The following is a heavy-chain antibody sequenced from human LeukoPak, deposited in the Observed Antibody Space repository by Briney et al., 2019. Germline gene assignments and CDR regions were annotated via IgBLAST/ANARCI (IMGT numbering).Heavy chain of an antibody. J-gene: IGHJ4*02. Sequence: PGGSLRLSCAASGFTFSSYAMSWVRQAPGKGLEWVSAISGSDGNTYYADSVKGRFTISRDDSKNTLYLQMNRLRAEDTALYYCAKAATFYCGSDLWGQGILVAVSS. V-gene: IGHV3-23*01. CDR1: GFTFSSYA. CDR2: ISGSDGNT. D-gene: IGHD3-10*01. CDR3: AKAATFYCGSDL.